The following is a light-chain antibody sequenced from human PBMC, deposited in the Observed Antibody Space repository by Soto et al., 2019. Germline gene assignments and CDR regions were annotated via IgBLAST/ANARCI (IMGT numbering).Light chain of an antibody. J-gene: IGKJ1*01. V-gene: IGKV3-15*01. CDR3: HPYNNGPPWT. CDR1: QSVFSN. Sequence: EIVMAQSPATLSLSPGERATLSCSTSQSVFSNLAWYQQKPGQAPRLLIYGASTRATGIPARFSGSGSGTEFTLTISSLQSEDFAVYCCHPYNNGPPWTFGQGTKVEI. CDR2: GAS.